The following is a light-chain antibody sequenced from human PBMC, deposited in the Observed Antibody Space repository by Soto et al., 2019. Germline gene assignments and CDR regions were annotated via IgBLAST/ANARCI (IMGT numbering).Light chain of an antibody. CDR1: TGAVTIGHY. J-gene: IGLJ2*01. Sequence: QAVVTQEPSLTVSPGGTGTLTCGSSTGAVTIGHYPYWFQQKSGQAPKTLIYDTINKHSWPPARFSGSLLVGKASLTLSGAQPDVEADNYCLLTYKSGGRVFGGGTKHTVL. CDR2: DTI. V-gene: IGLV7-46*01. CDR3: LLTYKSGGRV.